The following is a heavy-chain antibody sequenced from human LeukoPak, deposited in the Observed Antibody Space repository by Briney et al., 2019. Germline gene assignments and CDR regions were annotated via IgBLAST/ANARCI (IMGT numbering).Heavy chain of an antibody. CDR1: GFTFSSYS. J-gene: IGHJ4*02. V-gene: IGHV3-30*02. Sequence: GGSLRLSCAASGFTFSSYSMNWVRQAPGKGLEWVAFIRYDGSNKYYADSVRGRFTISRDNSRNTLFLQMNSLRAEDTAVYYCARGSGRITIFGVPYWGQGTLVTVSS. CDR3: ARGSGRITIFGVPY. CDR2: IRYDGSNK. D-gene: IGHD3-3*01.